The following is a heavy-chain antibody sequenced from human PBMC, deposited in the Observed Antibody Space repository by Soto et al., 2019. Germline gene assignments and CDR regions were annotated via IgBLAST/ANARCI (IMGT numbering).Heavy chain of an antibody. V-gene: IGHV1-69*04. CDR1: GGAFSSYT. Sequence: ASVKVSCKASGGAFSSYTISWVRQAPGQGLEWMGRIIPILGIANYAQKFQGRVTITADKSTSTAYMELSSLRSEDTAVYYCARDIYGGNPLDYYGMDVWGQGTTVTVSS. D-gene: IGHD4-17*01. CDR3: ARDIYGGNPLDYYGMDV. J-gene: IGHJ6*02. CDR2: IIPILGIA.